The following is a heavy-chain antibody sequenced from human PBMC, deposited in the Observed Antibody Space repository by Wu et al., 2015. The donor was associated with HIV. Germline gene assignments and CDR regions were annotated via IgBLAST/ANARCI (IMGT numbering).Heavy chain of an antibody. Sequence: QVQLVQSGAEVKKPGSSVKVSCKASGGTFSSYAISWVRQAPGQGLEWMGRIIPIFGTANYAQKFQGRVTITADESTSTAYMELSSLRSEDTAVYYCARDHSYYYGSGTPPRHYYYGMDVWGPKGTTGHRLL. CDR3: ARDHSYYYGSGTPPRHYYYGMDV. D-gene: IGHD3-10*01. V-gene: IGHV1-69*13. CDR1: GGTFSSYA. CDR2: IIPIFGTA. J-gene: IGHJ6*04.